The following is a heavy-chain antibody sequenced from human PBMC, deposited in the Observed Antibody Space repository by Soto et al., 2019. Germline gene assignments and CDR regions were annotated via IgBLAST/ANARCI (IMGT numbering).Heavy chain of an antibody. D-gene: IGHD5-12*01. V-gene: IGHV4-61*01. Sequence: PSETLSLTWAVSGGSISSGSYFWSWIRQPPGKGLEWIGYIYNSGNTKYNPSLKSRVTISADTSKNQFSLKLSSVTAADTAVYYCAREGRVATFDYWGQGSLVTVSS. CDR1: GGSISSGSYF. CDR2: IYNSGNT. CDR3: AREGRVATFDY. J-gene: IGHJ4*02.